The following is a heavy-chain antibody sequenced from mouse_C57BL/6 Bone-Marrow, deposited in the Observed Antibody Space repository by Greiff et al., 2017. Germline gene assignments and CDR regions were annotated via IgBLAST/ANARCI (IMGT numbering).Heavy chain of an antibody. Sequence: EVKLVESGGDLVQPGGSLKLSCAASGFTFSSYGMSWVRQTPDKRLEWVATISSGGSYTYYPDSVKGRFIISRDNAKNTLYLQMSSLKSEDTAMYYCARLGLRQFAYWGQGTLVTVSA. V-gene: IGHV5-6*01. CDR1: GFTFSSYG. D-gene: IGHD2-4*01. CDR2: ISSGGSYT. CDR3: ARLGLRQFAY. J-gene: IGHJ3*01.